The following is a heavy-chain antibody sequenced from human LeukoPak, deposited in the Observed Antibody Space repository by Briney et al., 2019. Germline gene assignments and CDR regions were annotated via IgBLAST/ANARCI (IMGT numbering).Heavy chain of an antibody. Sequence: KPSETLSLTCTVSGGSISSYYWSWIRQPPGKGLEWIGYIYYSGSTNYNPSLKSRVTISVDTSKNQFSLKLSSVTAADTAVYYCARVPPIFGVVIPDYWGQGTLVTVSS. V-gene: IGHV4-59*01. CDR1: GGSISSYY. D-gene: IGHD3-3*01. CDR2: IYYSGST. CDR3: ARVPPIFGVVIPDY. J-gene: IGHJ4*02.